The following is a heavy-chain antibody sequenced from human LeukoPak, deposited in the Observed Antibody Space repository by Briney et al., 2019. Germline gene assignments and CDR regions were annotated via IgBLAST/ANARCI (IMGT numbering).Heavy chain of an antibody. CDR3: ARFAYCGGDCYSARNFDY. CDR1: GFTFSSYG. D-gene: IGHD2-21*02. Sequence: GASLRLSCAASGFTFSSYGMHWVRQAPGKGLEWVAVISYDGSNRYYADSVKGRFTISGDNSKKTLYLEMNSLRAEDTAVYYCARFAYCGGDCYSARNFDYWGQGTLVTVSS. J-gene: IGHJ4*02. V-gene: IGHV3-30*03. CDR2: ISYDGSNR.